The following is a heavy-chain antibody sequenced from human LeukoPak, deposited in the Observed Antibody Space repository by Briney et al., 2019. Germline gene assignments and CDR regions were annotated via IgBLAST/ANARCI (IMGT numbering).Heavy chain of an antibody. CDR3: ARDWDFDSSGYYRDY. V-gene: IGHV3-11*01. J-gene: IGHJ4*02. CDR2: LSGTGSTI. D-gene: IGHD3-22*01. CDR1: GFTFSDYY. Sequence: GGSLRLSCAASGFTFSDYYMSWVRQAPGKGLEWVSYLSGTGSTIYYADSVKGRFTISRDNAKNSLFLQMNSLRAEDTAVYYCARDWDFDSSGYYRDYWGQGTLVTVSS.